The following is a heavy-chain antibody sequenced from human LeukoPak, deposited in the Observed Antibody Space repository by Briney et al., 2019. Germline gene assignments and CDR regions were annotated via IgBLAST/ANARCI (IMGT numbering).Heavy chain of an antibody. Sequence: GGSLRLSCAASGFTFSNHYMDWVRQAPGKGLEWVGRTRNKANSYTTEYAASVKGRFTISRDDSKDFLFLQMNSLKTEDTAVYYCARAATSVTTLYFDYWGQGTLVTVSS. D-gene: IGHD4-17*01. CDR1: GFTFSNHY. CDR3: ARAATSVTTLYFDY. CDR2: TRNKANSYTT. V-gene: IGHV3-72*01. J-gene: IGHJ4*02.